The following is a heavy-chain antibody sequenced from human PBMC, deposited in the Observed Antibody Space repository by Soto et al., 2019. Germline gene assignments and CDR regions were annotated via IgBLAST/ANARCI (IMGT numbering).Heavy chain of an antibody. CDR1: GYTFTSYD. CDR3: ARVAREDVLRFLEWLLIFDY. J-gene: IGHJ4*02. CDR2: MNPNSGNT. V-gene: IGHV1-8*01. Sequence: ASVKVSCKASGYTFTSYDINWVRQATGQGLEWMGWMNPNSGNTGYAQKFQGRVTMTRNTSISTAYMELSSLRSEDTAVYYCARVAREDVLRFLEWLLIFDYWGQGTLVTVSS. D-gene: IGHD3-3*01.